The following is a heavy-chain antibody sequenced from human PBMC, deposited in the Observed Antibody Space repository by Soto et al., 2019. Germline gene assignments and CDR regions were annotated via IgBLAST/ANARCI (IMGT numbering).Heavy chain of an antibody. D-gene: IGHD6-6*01. CDR1: DYSVNSGGHY. Sequence: SETLSLTCSVSDYSVNSGGHYWSWIRQHPGEGLEWIGYIFYTGSTYYNPSLKSRVTLSVDRSQNRFSLKLTSVTAADTAVYYCASVSSSSDYYGMDVWGQGTTVTVSS. J-gene: IGHJ6*02. V-gene: IGHV4-31*03. CDR2: IFYTGST. CDR3: ASVSSSSDYYGMDV.